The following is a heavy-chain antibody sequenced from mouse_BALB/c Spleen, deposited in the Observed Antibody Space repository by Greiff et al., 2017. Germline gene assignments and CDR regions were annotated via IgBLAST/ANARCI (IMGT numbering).Heavy chain of an antibody. CDR2: IWTGGGT. D-gene: IGHD2-3*01. V-gene: IGHV2-9-2*01. CDR3: VRDNDGYHDWYFDV. CDR1: GFSLTSYD. Sequence: QVQLKESGPGLVAPSQSLSITCTVSGFSLTSYDISWIRQPPGKGLEWLGVIWTGGGTNYNSAFMSRLSISKDNSKSQVFLKMNSLQTDDTAIYYCVRDNDGYHDWYFDVWGAGTTVTVSS. J-gene: IGHJ1*01.